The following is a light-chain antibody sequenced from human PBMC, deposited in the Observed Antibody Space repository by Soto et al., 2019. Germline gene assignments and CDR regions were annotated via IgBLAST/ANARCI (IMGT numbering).Light chain of an antibody. CDR1: QSVSSN. CDR3: QQYGSSPWT. CDR2: GAS. V-gene: IGKV3-15*01. J-gene: IGKJ1*01. Sequence: EIVMTQSPATLSVSPGERATLSCRASQSVSSNLAWYQQKPGQAPRLLIYGASTRATGIPARFSGSGSGTEFTLTISSLEPEDFALYYCQQYGSSPWTFGQGTKVDIK.